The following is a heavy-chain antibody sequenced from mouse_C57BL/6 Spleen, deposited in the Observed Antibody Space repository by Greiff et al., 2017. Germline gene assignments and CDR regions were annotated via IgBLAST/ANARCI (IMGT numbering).Heavy chain of an antibody. V-gene: IGHV1-53*01. CDR3: ARRIYYDYLYAMDY. CDR1: GYTFTSYW. J-gene: IGHJ4*01. D-gene: IGHD2-4*01. CDR2: INPSNGGT. Sequence: QVHVKQPGTELVKPGASVKLSCKASGYTFTSYWMHWVKQRPGQGLEWIGNINPSNGGTNYNEKFKSKATLTVDKSSSTAYMQLSSLTSEDSAVYYCARRIYYDYLYAMDYWGQGTSVTVSS.